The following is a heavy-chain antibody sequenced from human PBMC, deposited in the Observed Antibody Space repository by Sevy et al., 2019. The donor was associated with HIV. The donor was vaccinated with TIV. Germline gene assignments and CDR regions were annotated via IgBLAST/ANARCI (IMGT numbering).Heavy chain of an antibody. J-gene: IGHJ4*02. Sequence: GGSLRLSCAASGFSFAWYWMSWVRQTPEKGLEWVANINQDGSEKNYVDSVKGRFTISRDNSKNTLYLQMNSLRAEDTAVYYCAGIFGDLFDYWGQGTLVTVSS. CDR3: AGIFGDLFDY. V-gene: IGHV3-7*03. CDR2: INQDGSEK. D-gene: IGHD3-3*01. CDR1: GFSFAWYW.